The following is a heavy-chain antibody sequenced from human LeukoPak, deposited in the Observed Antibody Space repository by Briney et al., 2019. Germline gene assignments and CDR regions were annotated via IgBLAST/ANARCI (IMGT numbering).Heavy chain of an antibody. V-gene: IGHV4-59*01. CDR1: GGSISSYY. Sequence: SETLSLTCTVSGGSISSYYWSWIRQPPGKGLEWIGDIYYSGSTNYNPSLTSRVTISVDTSKNHFSLKLSSVTAADTAVYYCARVKSYYYYYMDVWGKGTTVTVSS. CDR2: IYYSGST. CDR3: ARVKSYYYYYMDV. J-gene: IGHJ6*03.